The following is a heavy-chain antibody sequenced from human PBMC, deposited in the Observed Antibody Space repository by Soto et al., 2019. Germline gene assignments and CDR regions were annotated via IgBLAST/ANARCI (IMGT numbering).Heavy chain of an antibody. D-gene: IGHD5-18*01. V-gene: IGHV4-61*01. CDR1: GGSVSSGSYY. Sequence: PSETLSLTCTVSGGSVSSGSYYWSWIRQPPGKGLEWIGYIYYSGTTNYNPSLKSRGTISVDTSKNQFSLKLSSVTAADTAIYYCARRYGYAFDIWGQGTMVTVSS. CDR3: ARRYGYAFDI. CDR2: IYYSGTT. J-gene: IGHJ3*02.